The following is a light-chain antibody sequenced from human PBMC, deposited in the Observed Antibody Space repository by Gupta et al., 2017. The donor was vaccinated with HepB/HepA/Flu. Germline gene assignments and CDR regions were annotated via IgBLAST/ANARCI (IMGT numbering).Light chain of an antibody. V-gene: IGLV2-23*02. CDR3: CSYAGSSTHVV. J-gene: IGLJ2*01. CDR2: EVS. Sequence: QSALTQPASVSGSPGLSITISCTGTSSDVGRYNLVSWYQQHPGKAPKLMIYEVSKRPSGVSNRFSGSKSGNTASLTISGLQAEDEADYYCCSYAGSSTHVVFGGGTKLTVL. CDR1: SSDVGRYNL.